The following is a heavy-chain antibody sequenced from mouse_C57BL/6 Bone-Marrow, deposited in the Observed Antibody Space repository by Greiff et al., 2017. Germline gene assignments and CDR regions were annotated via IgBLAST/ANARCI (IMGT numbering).Heavy chain of an antibody. CDR2: IRLKSDNYAT. CDR1: GFTFSNYW. Sequence: EVKLVESGGGLVQPGGSMKLSCVASGFTFSNYWMHWVRQSPEKGLEWVAQIRLKSDNYATHYAETVKGRFTIATDYPKRNVYLQMNNLRAEDTGIYYCTAYAAYWGQGTLVTVSA. CDR3: TAYAAY. J-gene: IGHJ3*01. V-gene: IGHV6-3*01. D-gene: IGHD2-14*01.